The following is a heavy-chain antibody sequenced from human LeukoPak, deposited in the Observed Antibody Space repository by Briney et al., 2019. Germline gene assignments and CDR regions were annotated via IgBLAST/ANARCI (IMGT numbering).Heavy chain of an antibody. CDR2: ISSSSSTI. J-gene: IGHJ4*02. Sequence: QPGGSLRLSCAASGFTSSSYSMNWVHQAPGKGLEWVSYISSSSSTIYYADSVKGRFTISRDNAKNSLYLQMNSLRAEDTAVYYCASVVVPAAIPYTFDYWGQGTLVTVSS. V-gene: IGHV3-48*01. CDR3: ASVVVPAAIPYTFDY. CDR1: GFTSSSYS. D-gene: IGHD2-2*02.